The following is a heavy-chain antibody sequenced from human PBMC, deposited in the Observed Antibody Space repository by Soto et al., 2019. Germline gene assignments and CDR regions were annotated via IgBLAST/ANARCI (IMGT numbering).Heavy chain of an antibody. D-gene: IGHD3-3*01. CDR2: INPSGGST. V-gene: IGHV1-46*01. J-gene: IGHJ6*02. CDR3: ARDLQAGLYYDFWSGYGMDV. Sequence: ASVKVSCKASGYTFTSYYMRWVRQAPGQGLEWMGIINPSGGSTSYAQKFQGRVTMTTDKSTSTVYMELSSLRSEDTAVYYCARDLQAGLYYDFWSGYGMDVWGQGTTVTVS. CDR1: GYTFTSYY.